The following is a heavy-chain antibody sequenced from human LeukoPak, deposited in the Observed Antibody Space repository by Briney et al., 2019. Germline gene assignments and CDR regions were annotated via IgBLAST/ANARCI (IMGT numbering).Heavy chain of an antibody. CDR2: INPSGGST. CDR1: GYTFTSYY. V-gene: IGHV1-46*01. D-gene: IGHD3-22*01. CDR3: ARDKGDGAYYYDSSANTGAFDI. Sequence: GASVKVSCKASGYTFTSYYMHWVRQAPGQGLEWMGIINPSGGSTSYAQKFQGRVTMTRDMSTSTVYMELSSLRSEDTAVYYCARDKGDGAYYYDSSANTGAFDIWGQGTMVTVSS. J-gene: IGHJ3*02.